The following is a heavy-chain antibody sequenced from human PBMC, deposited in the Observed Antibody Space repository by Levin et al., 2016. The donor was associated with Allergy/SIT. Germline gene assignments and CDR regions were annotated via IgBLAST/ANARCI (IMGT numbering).Heavy chain of an antibody. D-gene: IGHD3-16*01. CDR2: INHSGST. CDR3: ARWGGTGDAFDI. V-gene: IGHV4-34*01. J-gene: IGHJ3*02. Sequence: SETLSLTCAVYGGSFSGYYWSWIRQPPGKGLEWIGEINHSGSTNYNPSLKSRVTISVDTSKNQFSLKLSSVTAADTAVYYCARWGGTGDAFDIWGQGTMVTVSS. CDR1: GGSFSGYY.